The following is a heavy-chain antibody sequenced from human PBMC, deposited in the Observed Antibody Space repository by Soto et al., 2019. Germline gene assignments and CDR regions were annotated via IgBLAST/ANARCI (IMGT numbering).Heavy chain of an antibody. CDR3: TSSPDSIVSGGTPPDY. V-gene: IGHV3-15*07. D-gene: IGHD2-21*01. CDR1: GFTFTKAW. J-gene: IGHJ4*02. CDR2: INSKTDGGTT. Sequence: EVHLVESGGGLVKPGGSLRLSCAASGFTFTKAWMNWVRQAPGKGLEWVGRINSKTDGGTTHYAAPVKGRFTISRDASKNTLYLQMISLKSGDTAVYLCTSSPDSIVSGGTPPDYWGQGTLVTVSS.